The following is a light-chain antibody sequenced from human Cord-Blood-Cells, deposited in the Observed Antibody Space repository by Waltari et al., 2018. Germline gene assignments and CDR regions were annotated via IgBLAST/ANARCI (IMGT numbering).Light chain of an antibody. Sequence: EIVMTQSPATLSVSPGERATLSCRASQSVSSNLAWYQQKPGQAPRLLIYGASTRATGIPARFSGSGSGTEFTLIISSLQSEDFAVYYCQQYNNWSTFGPGTKVDIK. V-gene: IGKV3-15*01. J-gene: IGKJ3*01. CDR3: QQYNNWST. CDR1: QSVSSN. CDR2: GAS.